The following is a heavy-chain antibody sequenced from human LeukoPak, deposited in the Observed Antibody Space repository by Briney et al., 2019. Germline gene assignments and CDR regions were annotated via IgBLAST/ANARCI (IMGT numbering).Heavy chain of an antibody. CDR3: AKEADSSGYYSAEYFQH. V-gene: IGHV3-74*01. Sequence: GGSLRLSCAASEFTFSAYWMHWVRQAPGKGPVWVSRIRGDGSMTNYADSVKGRFTISRDNSKNTLYLQMNGLRAEDTAVYYCAKEADSSGYYSAEYFQHWGQGTLVTVSS. CDR2: IRGDGSMT. D-gene: IGHD3-22*01. CDR1: EFTFSAYW. J-gene: IGHJ1*01.